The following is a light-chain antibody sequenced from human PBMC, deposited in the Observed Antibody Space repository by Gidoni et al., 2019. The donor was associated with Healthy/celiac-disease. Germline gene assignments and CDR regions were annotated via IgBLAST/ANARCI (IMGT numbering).Light chain of an antibody. CDR2: AAS. CDR3: QQSYSTPIT. Sequence: DIQMTQSPSSLSASVGDRVTITCRSSQSISSYLNWYQQKLGNAPKLLIHAASSLPSGVPSRFSGSGSGTDFTLTISRLQPEDFATYYWQQSYSTPITFXXXTQVEIK. J-gene: IGKJ5*01. V-gene: IGKV1-39*01. CDR1: QSISSY.